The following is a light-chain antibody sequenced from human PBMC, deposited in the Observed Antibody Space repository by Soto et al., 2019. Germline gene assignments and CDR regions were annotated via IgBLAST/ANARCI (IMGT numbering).Light chain of an antibody. J-gene: IGLJ2*01. CDR2: YDS. V-gene: IGLV3-21*04. CDR1: NIGSKS. CDR3: QVWDSSSDPHVV. Sequence: SYELTQPPSVSVAPGKTARITCGGNNIGSKSVHWYQQKPGQAPVLVIYYDSDRPSGIPERFSGSNSGNTANLTISRVEAGDEADYYCQVWDSSSDPHVVFGGGTKVTVL.